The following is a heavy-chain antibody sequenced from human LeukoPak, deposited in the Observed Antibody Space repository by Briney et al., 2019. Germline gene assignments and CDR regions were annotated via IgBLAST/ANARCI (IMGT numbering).Heavy chain of an antibody. CDR3: ARHLYSNYAQVPFDP. CDR2: INHSGST. D-gene: IGHD4-11*01. Sequence: SETLSLTCAVYGGSFSGYYWSWIRQPPGKGLEWIGEINHSGSTNYNPSLKSRVTISVDTSKNQFSLKLSSVTAADTAVYYCARHLYSNYAQVPFDPWGQGTLVTVSS. CDR1: GGSFSGYY. V-gene: IGHV4-34*01. J-gene: IGHJ5*02.